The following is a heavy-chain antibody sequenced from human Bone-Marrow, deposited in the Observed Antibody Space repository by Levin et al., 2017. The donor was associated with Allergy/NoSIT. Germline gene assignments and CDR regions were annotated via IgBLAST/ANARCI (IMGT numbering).Heavy chain of an antibody. CDR3: ATGGGPGSGSSWYFPFDS. V-gene: IGHV1-69*13. CDR2: ITPIFGTT. Sequence: SVKVSCNISGVTFTSDPISWVRQAPGQGLEWVGGITPIFGTTRYSQKLQGRVTITADESATTASMELSSLRSEDTAVYYCATGGGPGSGSSWYFPFDSWGQGTLVTVSS. CDR1: GVTFTSDP. D-gene: IGHD6-13*01. J-gene: IGHJ4*02.